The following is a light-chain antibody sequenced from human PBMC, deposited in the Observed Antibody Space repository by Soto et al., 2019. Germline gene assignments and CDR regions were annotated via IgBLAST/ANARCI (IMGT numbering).Light chain of an antibody. CDR1: QSIGSR. J-gene: IGKJ4*01. V-gene: IGKV1-5*01. CDR3: QQHDTHCS. Sequence: DIQMTQSPSTLSASVGDRVTITCRASQSIGSRLAWYQQRPGKVPKLLIYDASTLESGVPSRFSGSGSGTEFTLTMASLQPDDFASSYCQQHDTHCSFGGATKVELK. CDR2: DAS.